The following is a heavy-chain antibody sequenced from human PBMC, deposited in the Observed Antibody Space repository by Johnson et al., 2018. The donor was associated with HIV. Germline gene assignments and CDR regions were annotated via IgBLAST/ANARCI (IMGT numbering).Heavy chain of an antibody. CDR2: INWNGGST. V-gene: IGHV3-20*04. J-gene: IGHJ3*02. CDR3: ARHRGRHSSNWYDAFAI. D-gene: IGHD6-13*01. CDR1: GFTFDDYG. Sequence: EVQLVESGGGVVRPGGSLRLSCAASGFTFDDYGLSWVRQAPGKGLKWVSGINWNGGSTGYADSVKGRFTISRDNAKNSLYLPMNSLRAEDTAFYYCARHRGRHSSNWYDAFAIWGQGTVVTVSS.